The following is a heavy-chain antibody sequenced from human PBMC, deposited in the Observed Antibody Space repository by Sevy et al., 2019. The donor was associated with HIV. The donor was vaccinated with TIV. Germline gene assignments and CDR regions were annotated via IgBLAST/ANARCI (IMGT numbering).Heavy chain of an antibody. J-gene: IGHJ4*02. V-gene: IGHV3-7*01. CDR2: INQDGSEM. CDR1: GFSFTDFW. Sequence: GGSLRLSCKASGFSFTDFWMQWVRQVPGKGPEWVANINQDGSEMYYVDSLKGRFTISRDNAASALYLQMHGLRAEDAATYFCARRYFDLWGQGTVVTVSS. CDR3: ARRYFDL.